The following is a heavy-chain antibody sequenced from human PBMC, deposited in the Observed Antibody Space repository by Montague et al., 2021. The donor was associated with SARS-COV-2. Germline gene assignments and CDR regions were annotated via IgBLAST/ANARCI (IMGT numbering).Heavy chain of an antibody. CDR1: GFTFSSYA. Sequence: SLRLSCAASGFTFSSYAMSWVRQAPGKGLEWVSTISISYGNTYXXXSXXGRFTISRDKSKNTLYLQMHSLRAEDTVVYYCAKDRQLVGDDAFDIWGQGTMVTVSS. CDR3: AKDRQLVGDDAFDI. D-gene: IGHD6-13*01. CDR2: ISISYGNT. J-gene: IGHJ3*02. V-gene: IGHV3-23*01.